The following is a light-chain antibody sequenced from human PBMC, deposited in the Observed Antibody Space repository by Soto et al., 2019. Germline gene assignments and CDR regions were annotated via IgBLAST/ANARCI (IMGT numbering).Light chain of an antibody. J-gene: IGKJ5*01. V-gene: IGKV3-20*01. CDR2: GAS. Sequence: EIVLTQSPGTLSLSPGERATLSCRASQSVSSSYLAWYQQKPGQAPRLLIYGASSRATGIPDRFSGSGSGTDFTLTISRLDPEDFAVYYCQQYGSSGTFGQGTRLEIK. CDR3: QQYGSSGT. CDR1: QSVSSSY.